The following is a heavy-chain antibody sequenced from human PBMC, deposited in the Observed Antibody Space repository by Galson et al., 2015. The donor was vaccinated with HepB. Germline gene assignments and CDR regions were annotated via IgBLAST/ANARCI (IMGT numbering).Heavy chain of an antibody. CDR1: GYSFTNNW. CDR2: IDPSDSYT. Sequence: QSGAEVKKPGESLRISCKGSGYSFTNNWITWVRQMPGKGLEWMGRIDPSDSYTNYSPSFQGHVTISADKSIGTAYLQWSSLKASDTAMYYCARQVADFVDGFDYHYYYMDVWGKGTTVTVSS. CDR3: ARQVADFVDGFDYHYYYMDV. D-gene: IGHD3-3*01. J-gene: IGHJ6*03. V-gene: IGHV5-10-1*01.